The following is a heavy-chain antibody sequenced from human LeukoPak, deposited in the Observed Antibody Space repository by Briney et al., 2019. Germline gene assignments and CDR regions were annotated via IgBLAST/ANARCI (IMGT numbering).Heavy chain of an antibody. CDR2: IWYDGSNK. D-gene: IGHD3-9*01. CDR1: GFTFSSYG. CDR3: ARDWFAYDILAGDAFDI. V-gene: IGHV3-33*01. Sequence: PAESLSLSCAASGFTFSSYGMHWVRQAPPKGLEWGAVIWYDGSNKYYTDSVKGRFTISRDNSKNTLYLQMDSVIAQDTGVYYCARDWFAYDILAGDAFDIWGQGTTVTVSS. J-gene: IGHJ3*02.